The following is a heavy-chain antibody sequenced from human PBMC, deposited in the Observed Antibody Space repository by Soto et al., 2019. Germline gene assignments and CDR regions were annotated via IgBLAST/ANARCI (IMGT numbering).Heavy chain of an antibody. CDR1: GFTFSTYG. Sequence: QVQLVESGGGVVQPGRSLRLYCAASGFTFSTYGMHWVRQAPGKGLEWVAFISYDGSNKYYADSVKGRFTISRDNSKNTLYLQMNSLRAEDTAVYYCAKDYTDYTYSFDYWGQGTLVTVSS. CDR2: ISYDGSNK. CDR3: AKDYTDYTYSFDY. V-gene: IGHV3-30*18. J-gene: IGHJ4*02. D-gene: IGHD4-4*01.